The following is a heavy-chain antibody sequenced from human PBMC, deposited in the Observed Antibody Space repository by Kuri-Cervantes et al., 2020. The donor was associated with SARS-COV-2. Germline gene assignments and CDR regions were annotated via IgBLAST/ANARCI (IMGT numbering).Heavy chain of an antibody. V-gene: IGHV3-30-3*01. CDR2: ISYDGSNK. CDR1: GFTFSNAW. J-gene: IGHJ4*02. CDR3: ARVVVVVPAAIAPADY. Sequence: GESLKISCAASGFTFSNAWMSWVRQAPGKGLEWVAVISYDGSNKYYADSVKGRFTISRDNSKNTLYLQMNSLRAEDTAVYYCARVVVVVPAAIAPADYWGQGTLVTVSS. D-gene: IGHD2-2*01.